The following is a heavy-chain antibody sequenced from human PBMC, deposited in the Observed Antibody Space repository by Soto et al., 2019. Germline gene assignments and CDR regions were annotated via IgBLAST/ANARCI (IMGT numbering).Heavy chain of an antibody. CDR1: GYSISSGYY. D-gene: IGHD6-6*01. CDR3: AREDSSFYWFDP. J-gene: IGHJ5*02. Sequence: SETLSLTCAISGYSISSGYYWGWIRQPPGKGLEWIGRIYHSGSTYYNPSLKSRVTISVDTSKNQFSLKLSSVTAADTPVYYCAREDSSFYWFDPWGQGTLVTVS. CDR2: IYHSGST. V-gene: IGHV4-38-2*02.